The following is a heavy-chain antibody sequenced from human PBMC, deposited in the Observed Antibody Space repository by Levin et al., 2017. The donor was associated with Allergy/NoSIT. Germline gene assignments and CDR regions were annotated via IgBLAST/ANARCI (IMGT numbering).Heavy chain of an antibody. D-gene: IGHD2-2*01. CDR2: INSGGSDT. V-gene: IGHV3-74*01. J-gene: IGHJ4*02. Sequence: GGSLRLSCAVSGFTFSTYWMHWVRQAPGKGLVWVSRINSGGSDTDYADSVKGRFTISIDNARNTLYLQMNSLSAEDTAVYYCAKGGCSATSCLDYWGQGTLVTVSS. CDR1: GFTFSTYW. CDR3: AKGGCSATSCLDY.